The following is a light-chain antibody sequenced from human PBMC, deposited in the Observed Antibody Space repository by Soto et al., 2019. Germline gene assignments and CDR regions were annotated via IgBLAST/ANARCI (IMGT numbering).Light chain of an antibody. CDR1: SSDVGGYKH. Sequence: QSALTQPASVSGSPRQAITISCTGTSSDVGGYKHVSWYQQHPDKAPKLIIYDVTNRPSGISNRFSGSKSGNTASLTISGLQAEDEADYHCSSYTSSSSYVFGTGTKVTVL. CDR3: SSYTSSSSYV. CDR2: DVT. J-gene: IGLJ1*01. V-gene: IGLV2-14*01.